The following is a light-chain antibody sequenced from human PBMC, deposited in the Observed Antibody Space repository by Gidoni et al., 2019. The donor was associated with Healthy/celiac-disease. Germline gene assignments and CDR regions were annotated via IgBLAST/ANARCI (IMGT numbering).Light chain of an antibody. CDR2: AAS. J-gene: IGKJ2*01. Sequence: DIQTTQSPSSLSASVGDRVTITCRASQSISSYLNWYQQKPGKAPKLLIYAASSLQSGVPSRFSDSRSGTDFTLTISSLQPEVFATYYCQQSYSTPPTFGQGTKLEIK. V-gene: IGKV1-39*01. CDR1: QSISSY. CDR3: QQSYSTPPT.